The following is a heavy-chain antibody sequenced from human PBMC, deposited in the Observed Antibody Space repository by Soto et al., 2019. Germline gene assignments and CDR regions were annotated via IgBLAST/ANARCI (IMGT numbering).Heavy chain of an antibody. D-gene: IGHD5-12*01. CDR3: ARGSRDGYNYREGYFDY. V-gene: IGHV3-48*03. J-gene: IGHJ4*02. CDR2: ISSSGSTI. Sequence: VGSLRLSCAASGFTFSSYEMNWVRQAPGKGLEWVSYISSSGSTIYYADSVKGRFTISRDNAKNSLYLQMNSLRAEDTAVYYCARGSRDGYNYREGYFDYWGQGTLVTVSS. CDR1: GFTFSSYE.